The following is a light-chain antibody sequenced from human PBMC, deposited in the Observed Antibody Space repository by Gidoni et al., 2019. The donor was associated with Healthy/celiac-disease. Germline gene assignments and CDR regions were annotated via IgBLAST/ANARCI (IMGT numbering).Light chain of an antibody. V-gene: IGKV1-39*01. CDR1: QSISSY. CDR2: AAS. Sequence: GDRVTITCRASQSISSYLNWYQQKPGKAPKLLIYAASSLQSGVPSRFSGSGSGTDFTLTISSLQPEDFATYYCQQSYSTPPLTFGGGTKVXIK. J-gene: IGKJ4*01. CDR3: QQSYSTPPLT.